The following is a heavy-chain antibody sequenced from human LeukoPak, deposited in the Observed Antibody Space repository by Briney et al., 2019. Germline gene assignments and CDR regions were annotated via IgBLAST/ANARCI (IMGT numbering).Heavy chain of an antibody. CDR3: ARDSPNYYDSSGLPDY. CDR2: ISSSSSYI. V-gene: IGHV3-21*03. Sequence: GGSLRLSCAASGFTFSSYSMNWVRQAPGKGLEWVSSISSSSSYIYYADSVKGRFTISRDNAKNSLYLQMNSLRAEDTAVYYCARDSPNYYDSSGLPDYWGQGTLVTVSS. D-gene: IGHD3-22*01. CDR1: GFTFSSYS. J-gene: IGHJ4*02.